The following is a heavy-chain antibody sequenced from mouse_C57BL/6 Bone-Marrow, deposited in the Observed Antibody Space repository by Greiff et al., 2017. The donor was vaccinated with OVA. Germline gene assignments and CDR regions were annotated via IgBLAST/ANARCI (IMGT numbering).Heavy chain of an antibody. J-gene: IGHJ4*01. CDR1: GFTFSSYG. D-gene: IGHD1-1*02. CDR3: ARQPLMGIYAMDD. Sequence: EVKLQESGGDLVKPGGSLKLSCAASGFTFSSYGMSWVRQTPDKRLEWVATISSGGSYTYYPDSVKGRFTISRDNAKNTLYLQMSSLKSEDTAMCYCARQPLMGIYAMDDWGQGTSVTVSS. CDR2: ISSGGSYT. V-gene: IGHV5-6*01.